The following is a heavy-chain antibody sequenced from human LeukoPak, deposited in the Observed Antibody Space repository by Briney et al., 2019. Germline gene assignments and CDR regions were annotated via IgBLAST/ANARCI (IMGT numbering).Heavy chain of an antibody. CDR2: IRSKANSYAT. Sequence: PGGSLRLSCAASGFTVSGSAIHGVRQASGKGLEGVGRIRSKANSYATAYAESVKGRFTIARDDSKNTAYLQMHSLEPEDTAVYYCTRHSDRRYYYGSGSYPNWFDPWGQGTLVTVSS. J-gene: IGHJ5*02. V-gene: IGHV3-73*01. CDR1: GFTVSGSA. D-gene: IGHD3-10*01. CDR3: TRHSDRRYYYGSGSYPNWFDP.